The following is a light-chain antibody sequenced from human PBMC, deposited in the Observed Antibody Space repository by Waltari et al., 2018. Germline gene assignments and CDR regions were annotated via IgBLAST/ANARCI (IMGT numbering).Light chain of an antibody. CDR2: DVN. CDR3: SSYTTSSTYV. V-gene: IGLV2-14*01. Sequence: QSALTQPASVSGSPGQSITLSCPGTNNYVGTPTYVTWSQQHPGKAPKLMIYDVNKRPSGVPNLFSGSKSGNTASLTITGRQAEDEADYYCSSYTTSSTYVFGTGTKVTVV. CDR1: NNYVGTPTY. J-gene: IGLJ1*01.